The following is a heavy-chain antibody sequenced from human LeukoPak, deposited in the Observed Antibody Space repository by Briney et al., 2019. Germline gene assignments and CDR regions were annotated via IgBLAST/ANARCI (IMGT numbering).Heavy chain of an antibody. CDR1: GGSISSYY. V-gene: IGHV4-59*01. CDR3: ARDPSSSGWYNWFDP. J-gene: IGHJ5*02. Sequence: SETLSLTCTVSGGSISSYYWSWIQQPPGKGLEWIGYIYYSGSTNYNPSLKSRVTISVDTSKNQFSLKLSSVTAADTAVYYCARDPSSSGWYNWFDPWGQGTLVTVSS. D-gene: IGHD6-19*01. CDR2: IYYSGST.